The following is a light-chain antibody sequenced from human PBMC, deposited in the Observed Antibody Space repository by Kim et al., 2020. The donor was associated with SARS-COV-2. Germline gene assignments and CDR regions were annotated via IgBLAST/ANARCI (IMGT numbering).Light chain of an antibody. CDR1: QSVSSN. V-gene: IGKV3-15*01. Sequence: EIVMTQSPATLSVSPGERATLSCRASQSVSSNLAWYQHKPGQAPRLLIYSASTRATGIPARFSGSGSGTEFTLTISSLQSEDLAVYYCQQYNNRPPWTFGQGTKVDIK. CDR3: QQYNNRPPWT. CDR2: SAS. J-gene: IGKJ1*01.